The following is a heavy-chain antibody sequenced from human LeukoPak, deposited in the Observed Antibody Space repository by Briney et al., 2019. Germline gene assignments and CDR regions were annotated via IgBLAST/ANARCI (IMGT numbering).Heavy chain of an antibody. V-gene: IGHV4-4*02. J-gene: IGHJ4*02. D-gene: IGHD6-13*01. CDR1: GGSISSSNW. CDR3: ARGQRAAAGH. CDR2: INHSGST. Sequence: SETLSLTCAVSGGSISSSNWWSWVRQPPGKGLEWIGEINHSGSTNYNPSLKSRVTISVDTSKNQFSLKLSSVTAADTAVYYCARGQRAAAGHWGQGTLVTVSS.